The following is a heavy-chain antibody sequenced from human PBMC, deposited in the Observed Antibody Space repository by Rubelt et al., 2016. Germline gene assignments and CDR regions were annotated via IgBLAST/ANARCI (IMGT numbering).Heavy chain of an antibody. V-gene: IGHV4-34*01. CDR1: GGSFSGYY. CDR2: INHSGST. J-gene: IGHJ4*02. D-gene: IGHD6-13*01. Sequence: QVQLQQWGAGLLKPSETLSLTCAVYGGSFSGYYWSWIRQPPGKGLEWIGAINHSGSTNYTPSLKSRDTISVDTSKNLFPLRLGSVPAADTAVYYCARGLFPGIAGLCCWGQGTLVTVSS. CDR3: ARGLFPGIAGLCC.